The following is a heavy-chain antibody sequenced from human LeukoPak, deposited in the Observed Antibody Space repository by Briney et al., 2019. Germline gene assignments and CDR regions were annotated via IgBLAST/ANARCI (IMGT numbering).Heavy chain of an antibody. CDR1: GFTFSTYA. CDR3: AKTYYYDTSGYYSFPN. Sequence: GGSLRLSCAASGFTFSTYAMTWVRQAPGKGLEWVSSISSSGGNTYYADSMKGRFTISRDNSKNTLYLQLNRLRVEDTAVYYCAKTYYYDTSGYYSFPNWGQGTQVTVSS. V-gene: IGHV3-23*01. CDR2: ISSSGGNT. J-gene: IGHJ4*02. D-gene: IGHD3-22*01.